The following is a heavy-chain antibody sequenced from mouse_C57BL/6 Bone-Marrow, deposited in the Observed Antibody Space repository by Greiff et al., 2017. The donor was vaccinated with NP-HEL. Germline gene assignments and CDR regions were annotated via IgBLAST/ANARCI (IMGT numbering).Heavy chain of an antibody. CDR3: ARVDFDY. V-gene: IGHV1-82*01. CDR2: IHPNSGST. J-gene: IGHJ2*01. CDR1: GYAFSSSW. Sequence: VKLMESGPELVKPGASVKISCKASGYAFSSSWMNWVKQRPGKGLEWIGMIHPNSGSTNYNEKFKSKATLTVDKSSSTAYMQLSSLTSEDSAVYYCARVDFDYWGQGTTLTVSS.